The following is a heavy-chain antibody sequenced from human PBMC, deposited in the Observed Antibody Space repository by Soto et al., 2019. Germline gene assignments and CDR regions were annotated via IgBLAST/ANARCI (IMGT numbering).Heavy chain of an antibody. CDR3: AHSGDGYNWHYDY. CDR2: IYRDDDK. Sequence: QITLKESGPPLVKPTQTLTLTCTFSGFTLTTSGVGMGGIRQPPGKALEWLALIYRDDDKRYSPSLKSRVTITKDTSKNQVVLTMTNMAPVDTATYYSAHSGDGYNWHYDYWGQGTLVTVSS. D-gene: IGHD1-1*01. J-gene: IGHJ4*02. CDR1: GFTLTTSGVG. V-gene: IGHV2-5*02.